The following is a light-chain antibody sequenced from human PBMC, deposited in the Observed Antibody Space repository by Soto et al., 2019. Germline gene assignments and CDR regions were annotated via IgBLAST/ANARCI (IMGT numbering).Light chain of an antibody. CDR3: QHYNDWPT. CDR2: GAS. V-gene: IGKV3-20*01. CDR1: QSVSNDF. Sequence: EIVLTQSPGILSLSPGERATLSCRASQSVSNDFLAWYQQKPGQAPRLLIYGASTRATDVPDRFRGSGSGADFTLSISRLEPEDFAVYYCQHYNDWPTFGQGTKVDIK. J-gene: IGKJ1*01.